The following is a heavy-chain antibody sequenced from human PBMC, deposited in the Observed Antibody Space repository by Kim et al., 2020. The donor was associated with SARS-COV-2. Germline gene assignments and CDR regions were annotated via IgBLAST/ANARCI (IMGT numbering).Heavy chain of an antibody. CDR1: GYSFTYYA. Sequence: ASVKVSCKASGYSFTYYALNWVRLAPGQGPEWMGWINTNTGNPTYAQGFTGRFVFSLDTSVSTAYLQINSLKAEDTAVYYCARAPYREVNGFGILTGYYEPNWSDPWGRGTLVTVSS. CDR3: ARAPYREVNGFGILTGYYEPNWSDP. J-gene: IGHJ5*02. V-gene: IGHV7-4-1*02. CDR2: INTNTGNP. D-gene: IGHD3-9*01.